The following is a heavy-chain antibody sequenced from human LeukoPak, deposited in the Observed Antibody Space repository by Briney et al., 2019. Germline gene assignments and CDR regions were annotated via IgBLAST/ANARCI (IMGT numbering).Heavy chain of an antibody. D-gene: IGHD4-23*01. CDR1: GFTFSSYS. J-gene: IGHJ4*02. V-gene: IGHV3-21*01. CDR2: ISSSSSYI. Sequence: GGSLRLSCAASGFTFSSYSMNWVRQAPGKGLEWVSSISSSSSYIYYADSVKGRFTISRDNAKNSLYLQMNNLRAEDTAVYYCARGWPTVVSPVDYWGQGTLVTVSS. CDR3: ARGWPTVVSPVDY.